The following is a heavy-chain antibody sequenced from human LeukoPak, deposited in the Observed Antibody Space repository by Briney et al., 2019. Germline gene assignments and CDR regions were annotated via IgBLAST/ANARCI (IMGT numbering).Heavy chain of an antibody. CDR3: ARDRVSGSPDYYYYYMDV. V-gene: IGHV1-2*02. CDR2: INPNSGGT. CDR1: GYIFTGYY. J-gene: IGHJ6*03. D-gene: IGHD1-26*01. Sequence: ASVKVSCKASGYIFTGYYMHWVRQAPGQGLEWMGWINPNSGGTNYAQKFQGRVTMTRDTSISTAYMELSRLRSDDTAVYYCARDRVSGSPDYYYYYMDVWGKGTTVTVSS.